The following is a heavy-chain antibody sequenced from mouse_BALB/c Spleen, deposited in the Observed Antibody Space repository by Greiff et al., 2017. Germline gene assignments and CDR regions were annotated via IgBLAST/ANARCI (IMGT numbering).Heavy chain of an antibody. Sequence: EVKVVESGGGLVKPGGSLKLSCAASGFTFSSYAMSWVRQTPEKRLEWVASISSGGSTYYPDSVKGRFTISRDNARNILYLQMSSLRSEDTAMYYCARVLYYAMDYWGQGTSVTVSS. CDR3: ARVLYYAMDY. CDR1: GFTFSSYA. CDR2: ISSGGST. J-gene: IGHJ4*01. V-gene: IGHV5-6-5*01.